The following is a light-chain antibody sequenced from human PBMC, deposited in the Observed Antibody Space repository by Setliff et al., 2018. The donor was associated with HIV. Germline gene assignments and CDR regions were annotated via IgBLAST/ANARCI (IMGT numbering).Light chain of an antibody. CDR3: GSYTSGNKFI. CDR1: SGDVGGHKY. V-gene: IGLV2-14*01. CDR2: EIN. Sequence: LTQPASVSGSPGQSITISCTGTSGDVGGHKYVSWYQQFPGKVPKLVIYEINNRPSGVSSRFSGSKSASTASLTISGLQPEDEAYYYCGSYTSGNKFIFGGGTKVTVL. J-gene: IGLJ2*01.